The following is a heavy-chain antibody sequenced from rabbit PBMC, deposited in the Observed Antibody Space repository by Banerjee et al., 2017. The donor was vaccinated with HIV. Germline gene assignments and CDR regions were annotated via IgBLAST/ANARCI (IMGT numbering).Heavy chain of an antibody. J-gene: IGHJ4*01. Sequence: QEQLEESGGDLVKPEGSLTLTCTASGFSFSSSYWMCWVRQAPGKGLEWIGCISYGGSAYYASWAKGRFTISKTSSTTVTLQMTSLTAADTATYFCARDLAGVIGWNFNLWGPGTLVTVS. V-gene: IGHV1S45*01. CDR3: ARDLAGVIGWNFNL. CDR1: GFSFSSSYW. D-gene: IGHD4-1*01. CDR2: ISYGGSA.